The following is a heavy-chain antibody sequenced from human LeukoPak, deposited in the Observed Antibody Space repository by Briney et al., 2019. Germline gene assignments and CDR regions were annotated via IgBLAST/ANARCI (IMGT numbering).Heavy chain of an antibody. CDR2: IKSKTDGGTT. D-gene: IGHD3-10*01. CDR3: TTDEPYYGAGSYFDY. V-gene: IGHV3-15*01. CDR1: GGSISNYY. Sequence: ETLSLTCTVSGGSISNYYWGWIRQAPGKGLEWVGRIKSKTDGGTTDYAAPVKGRFTISRDDSKNTLYLQMNGLKTEDTAVYYCTTDEPYYGAGSYFDYWGQGTLVTVSS. J-gene: IGHJ4*02.